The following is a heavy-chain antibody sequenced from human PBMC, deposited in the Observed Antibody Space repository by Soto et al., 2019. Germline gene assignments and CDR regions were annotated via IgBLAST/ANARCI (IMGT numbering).Heavy chain of an antibody. CDR3: ARDDIQGWDYYYDSSGTRALRY. D-gene: IGHD3-22*01. CDR1: GFTFTSYS. CDR2: INAGNGNT. J-gene: IGHJ4*02. Sequence: GGSLRLSCAASGFTFTSYSMHWVRQAPGQRLEWMGWINAGNGNTKDSQKFQGRVTITRDTSASTAYMDLSSLRSEDTAVYYCARDDIQGWDYYYDSSGTRALRYWGQGTLVTVSS. V-gene: IGHV1-3*01.